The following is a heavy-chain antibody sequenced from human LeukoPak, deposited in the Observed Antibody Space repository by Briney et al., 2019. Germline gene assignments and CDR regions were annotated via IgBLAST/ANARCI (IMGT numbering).Heavy chain of an antibody. D-gene: IGHD2-2*01. CDR1: GFTFSSYA. V-gene: IGHV3-23*01. CDR3: AKDRQFCSSTSCYGRMTSPFDY. Sequence: PGGSLRLSCAASGFTFSSYAMSWVRQAPGKGLEWVSAISGSGGGTYYADSVKGRFTISRDNSKNTLYLQMNSLRAEDTAVYYCAKDRQFCSSTSCYGRMTSPFDYWGQGTLVTVSS. CDR2: ISGSGGGT. J-gene: IGHJ4*02.